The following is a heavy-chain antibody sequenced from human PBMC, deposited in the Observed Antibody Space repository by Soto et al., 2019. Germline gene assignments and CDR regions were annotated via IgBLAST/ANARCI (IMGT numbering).Heavy chain of an antibody. CDR1: GGSISSSSYY. J-gene: IGHJ3*02. Sequence: QLQLQESGPGLVKPSETLSLTCTVSGGSISSSSYYWGWIRQPPGKGLEWIGSIYYSGSTYYNPSLKSRVTISEDTSKNHVPLKLSSGTAADTAVYCCARLSGDYDFWSGYANGDAFDTWGQGTMVTVSS. CDR3: ARLSGDYDFWSGYANGDAFDT. D-gene: IGHD3-3*01. CDR2: IYYSGST. V-gene: IGHV4-39*01.